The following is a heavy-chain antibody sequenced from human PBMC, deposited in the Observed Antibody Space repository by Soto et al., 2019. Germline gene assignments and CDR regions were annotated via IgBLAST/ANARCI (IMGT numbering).Heavy chain of an antibody. CDR2: INHSGST. Sequence: PSETLSLTCAVYGGSFSGYYWSWIRQPPGKGLEWIGEINHSGSTNYNPSLKSRVTISVDTSRNQLSLKLSSVTAADTAVYYCASPPRIAARANNWFDPWGQGTLVTVSS. J-gene: IGHJ5*02. V-gene: IGHV4-34*01. CDR1: GGSFSGYY. D-gene: IGHD6-6*01. CDR3: ASPPRIAARANNWFDP.